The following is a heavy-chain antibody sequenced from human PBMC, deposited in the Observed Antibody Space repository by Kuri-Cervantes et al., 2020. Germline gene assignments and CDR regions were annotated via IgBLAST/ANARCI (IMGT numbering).Heavy chain of an antibody. Sequence: GGSLRLSCAASGFTFSSYWMHWVRQAPGKGLVWVSRINSDGSSTSYADSVKGRFTISRDNAKNTLYLQMNSLRAEDTAVYYCASPRNPWELGASDIWGQGTMVTVSS. V-gene: IGHV3-74*01. D-gene: IGHD1-14*01. J-gene: IGHJ3*02. CDR2: INSDGSST. CDR3: ASPRNPWELGASDI. CDR1: GFTFSSYW.